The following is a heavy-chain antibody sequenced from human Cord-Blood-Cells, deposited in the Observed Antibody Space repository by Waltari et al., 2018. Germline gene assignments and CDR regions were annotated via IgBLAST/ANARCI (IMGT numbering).Heavy chain of an antibody. D-gene: IGHD2-2*02. CDR2: IKQDGSEK. CDR1: GFTLSSYW. V-gene: IGHV3-7*01. CDR3: ARKYCSSTSCYKNWFDP. J-gene: IGHJ5*02. Sequence: EVQLVESGGGLVQPGGSLRLSCAASGFTLSSYWMSWVRQAPGKGLEWVANIKQDGSEKYYVDSVKGRFTISRDNAKNSLYLQMNSLRAEDTAVYYCARKYCSSTSCYKNWFDPWGQGTLVTVSS.